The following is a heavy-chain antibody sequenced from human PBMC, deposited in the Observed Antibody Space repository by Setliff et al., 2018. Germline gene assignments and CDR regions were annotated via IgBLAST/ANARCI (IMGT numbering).Heavy chain of an antibody. D-gene: IGHD3-22*01. CDR1: GGSISSSSYY. J-gene: IGHJ5*02. CDR3: ARRRRDDSSGYYYVGWFDP. V-gene: IGHV4-39*01. Sequence: NPSETLSLTCTVSGGSISSSSYYWGWIRQPPGKGLEWIGSIYYSGSTYYNPSLESRITISVDTSKNQFSLKLSSVTAADTAVYYCARRRRDDSSGYYYVGWFDPWGQGTLVTVSS. CDR2: IYYSGST.